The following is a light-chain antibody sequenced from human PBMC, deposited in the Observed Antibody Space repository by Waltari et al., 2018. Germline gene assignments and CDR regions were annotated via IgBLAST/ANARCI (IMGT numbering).Light chain of an antibody. CDR3: QQYNSYSGT. J-gene: IGKJ1*01. CDR1: QSISTW. CDR2: KAS. V-gene: IGKV1-5*03. Sequence: DIQMTQSPSTLSASVGYRLTITCRARQSISTWLAWYQQKPGKAPILLIYKASTLESGVPSRFSGSGSGTEFTLTISSLQPDDFATYYCQQYNSYSGTFGQGTKVEIK.